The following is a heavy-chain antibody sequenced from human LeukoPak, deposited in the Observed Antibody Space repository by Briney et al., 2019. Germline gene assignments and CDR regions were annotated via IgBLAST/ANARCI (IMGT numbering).Heavy chain of an antibody. D-gene: IGHD3-10*01. CDR3: AKLDMPRGVFQDSNFDN. Sequence: GGSLRLSCVASGFAFNNYAMSWVRQAPGKGLEWVSSLSRSGASTYYADSVKGRFTISRDSSKNVVDLQMNSLRAEDTAVYYCAKLDMPRGVFQDSNFDNWGQGTLVTVSA. V-gene: IGHV3-23*01. CDR2: LSRSGAST. J-gene: IGHJ4*02. CDR1: GFAFNNYA.